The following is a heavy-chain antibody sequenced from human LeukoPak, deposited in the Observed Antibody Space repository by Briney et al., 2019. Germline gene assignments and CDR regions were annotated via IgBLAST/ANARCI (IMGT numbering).Heavy chain of an antibody. V-gene: IGHV3-23*01. D-gene: IGHD4/OR15-4a*01. CDR3: PNGRLEQCHGAICSPFDY. CDR1: GLTFTSYA. Sequence: PGGSLRLSCAASGLTFTSYAMNWVSQTPGKGLEWVSSITGHGTSTYYANSVKGRFTVSRDNSKNTVSLHMNSLRAEHTAVYYCPNGRLEQCHGAICSPFDYWGQGILVTVSP. J-gene: IGHJ4*02. CDR2: ITGHGTST.